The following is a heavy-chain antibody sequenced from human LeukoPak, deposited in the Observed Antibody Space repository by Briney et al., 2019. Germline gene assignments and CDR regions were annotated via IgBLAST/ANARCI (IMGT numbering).Heavy chain of an antibody. V-gene: IGHV3-30-3*01. CDR1: GFTFSSYA. Sequence: GRSLRLSCAASGFTFSSYAMHWVRQAPGKGLEWVAVISYDGSNKYYADSVKGRFTISRDNSKNTLYLQMNSLRAEDTAVYYCARDGYFDYWGQGTLVTVSS. J-gene: IGHJ4*02. CDR3: ARDGYFDY. CDR2: ISYDGSNK.